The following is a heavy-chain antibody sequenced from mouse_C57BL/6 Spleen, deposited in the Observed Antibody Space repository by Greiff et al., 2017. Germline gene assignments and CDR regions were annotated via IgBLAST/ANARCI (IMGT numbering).Heavy chain of an antibody. CDR2: IRNKANGYTT. J-gene: IGHJ2*01. V-gene: IGHV7-3*01. Sequence: EVQGVESGGGLVQPGGSLSLSCAASGFTFTDYYMSWVRQPPGKALEWLGFIRNKANGYTTEYSASVKGRFTISRDNSQSILYLQMNALRAEDSATYYCARYLHYYGSFSFRRWGEVTTLSVSS. CDR1: GFTFTDYY. CDR3: ARYLHYYGSFSFRR. D-gene: IGHD1-2*01.